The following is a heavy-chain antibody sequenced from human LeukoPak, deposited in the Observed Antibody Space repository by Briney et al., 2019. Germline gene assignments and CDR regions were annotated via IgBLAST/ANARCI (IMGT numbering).Heavy chain of an antibody. CDR3: TQNNY. J-gene: IGHJ4*02. CDR1: GFTFSGSP. V-gene: IGHV3-73*01. Sequence: PGGSLRLSCAASGFTFSGSPILWVRQASGKGLGWVGRIRGKADNYATAYAASVQGRCTISRDDSQNTAYLQLNSLKTEDTAVYYCTQNNYWGQGALVTVSS. CDR2: IRGKADNYAT.